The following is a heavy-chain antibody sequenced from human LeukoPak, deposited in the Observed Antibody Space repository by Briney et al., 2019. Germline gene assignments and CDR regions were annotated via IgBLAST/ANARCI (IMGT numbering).Heavy chain of an antibody. Sequence: GASVKVSCKASGYTFTGCDINWVRQATGQGLEWMGWMNPNSGNTGYAQKFQGRVTMTRNTSISTAYMELSSLRSEDTAVYYCASSFAGRGAFDIWGQGTMVTVSS. V-gene: IGHV1-8*01. CDR3: ASSFAGRGAFDI. J-gene: IGHJ3*02. CDR1: GYTFTGCD. CDR2: MNPNSGNT. D-gene: IGHD2-15*01.